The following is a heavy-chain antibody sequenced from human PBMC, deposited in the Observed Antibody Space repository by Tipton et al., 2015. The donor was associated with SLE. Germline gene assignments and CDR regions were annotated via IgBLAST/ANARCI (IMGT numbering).Heavy chain of an antibody. V-gene: IGHV5-51*01. CDR2: IYPGDSDT. Sequence: QLVQSGAEVKKPGESLKISCKGSGYSFTSYWIGWVRQMPGKGLEWMAIIYPGDSDTRYSPSFQGQVTISADKSISTAYLQWSSLKASDTAMYYCARHVGDTSSGRYFDLWGRGTLVTVSS. D-gene: IGHD3-10*01. CDR3: ARHVGDTSSGRYFDL. J-gene: IGHJ2*01. CDR1: GYSFTSYW.